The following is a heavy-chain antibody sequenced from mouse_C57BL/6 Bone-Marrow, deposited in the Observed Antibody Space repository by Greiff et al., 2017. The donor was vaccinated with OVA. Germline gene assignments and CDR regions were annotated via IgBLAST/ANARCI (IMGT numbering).Heavy chain of an antibody. CDR1: GYTFTSYG. CDR3: ARWLLLWFAY. J-gene: IGHJ3*01. V-gene: IGHV1-81*01. Sequence: QVQLKESGAELARPGASVKLSCTASGYTFTSYGISWVKQRTGQGLEWIGEIYPRSGNTYYNEKFKGKATLTADKASSTAYMELRSLTSEDSAVYFCARWLLLWFAYWGQGTLVTVSA. D-gene: IGHD2-3*01. CDR2: IYPRSGNT.